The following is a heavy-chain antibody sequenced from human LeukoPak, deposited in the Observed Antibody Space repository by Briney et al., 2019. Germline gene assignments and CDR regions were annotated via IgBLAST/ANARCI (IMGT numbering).Heavy chain of an antibody. D-gene: IGHD3-3*02. Sequence: PSETLSLTCTVSGGSISPYYWSWIRQPPGKGLEWIGDIYYSGSTNYNPSLTSRVTISVDTSKNQFSLKLSSVTAADTAVYYCARAFYPGYYSYMAVWGKGTTVTVSS. CDR3: ARAFYPGYYSYMAV. CDR1: GGSISPYY. J-gene: IGHJ6*03. CDR2: IYYSGST. V-gene: IGHV4-59*01.